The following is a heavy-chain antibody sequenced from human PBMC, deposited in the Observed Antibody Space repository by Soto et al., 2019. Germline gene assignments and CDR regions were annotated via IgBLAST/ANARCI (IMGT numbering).Heavy chain of an antibody. CDR2: IIPLFRTT. V-gene: IGHV1-69*01. J-gene: IGHJ4*03. CDR1: GGAFNNYG. CDR3: ARDGNLSSSYGDFDY. Sequence: QVELVQSGAEVKKPWSSVRVSCKASGGAFNNYGFTWVRQASGQGLEWMGQIIPLFRTTHYAQKFQGRVSITADGSTSTVHMELSSLTSEDTAVYYCARDGNLSSSYGDFDYWGQGTTVTVSS. D-gene: IGHD6-6*01.